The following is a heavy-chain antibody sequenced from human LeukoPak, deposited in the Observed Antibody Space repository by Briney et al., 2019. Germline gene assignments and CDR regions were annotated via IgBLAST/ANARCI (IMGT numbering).Heavy chain of an antibody. CDR1: GFTFSSYG. J-gene: IGHJ6*03. CDR2: IRYDGSNK. Sequence: GGSLRLSCAASGFTFSSYGMLWVRQAPGKGLEWVAFIRYDGSNKYYADSVKGRFTISRDNSKNTLYLQMNSLRAEDTAVYYCAKVGNGVVPYYDILTGPTHYYYYYYMDVWGKGTTVTVSS. CDR3: AKVGNGVVPYYDILTGPTHYYYYYYMDV. D-gene: IGHD3-9*01. V-gene: IGHV3-30*02.